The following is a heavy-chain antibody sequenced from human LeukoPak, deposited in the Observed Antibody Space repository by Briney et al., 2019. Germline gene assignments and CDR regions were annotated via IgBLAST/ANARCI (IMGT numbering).Heavy chain of an antibody. CDR1: GFTFSSYS. V-gene: IGHV3-21*01. CDR2: ISSSSSYI. J-gene: IGHJ4*02. D-gene: IGHD1-26*01. Sequence: GGSLRLSCAASGFTFSSYSMNWVRQAPGKGLEWVSSISSSSSYIYYADSVKGRFTISRDNAKNSLYLQMNSLRAEDTAVYYCARGSYPDNEFDYWGQGTPVTVSS. CDR3: ARGSYPDNEFDY.